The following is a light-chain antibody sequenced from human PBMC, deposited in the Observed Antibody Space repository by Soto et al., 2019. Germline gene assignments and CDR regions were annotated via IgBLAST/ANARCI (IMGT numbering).Light chain of an antibody. J-gene: IGKJ3*01. V-gene: IGKV3-20*01. CDR2: AAS. Sequence: EIVLTQSPGTLSLSPGERATLSCRASQSFNSSYLAWYQQKPGQAPRLLIYAASSRATVIPDRFSGSGSWKDFTLTISSLEPDDFAVYYCQHYGSALFTFGPGTKVDVQ. CDR1: QSFNSSY. CDR3: QHYGSALFT.